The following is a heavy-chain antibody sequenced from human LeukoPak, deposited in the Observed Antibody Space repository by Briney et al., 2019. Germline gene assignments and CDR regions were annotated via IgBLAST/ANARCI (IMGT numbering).Heavy chain of an antibody. J-gene: IGHJ4*02. CDR2: IVVGSGNT. CDR1: GFTFTSSA. V-gene: IGHV1-58*02. D-gene: IGHD6-13*01. Sequence: GASVKVSCKASGFTFTSSAMQWVRQARGQRLEWIGWIVVGSGNTNYAQKFQERVTITRDMSTSTAYMELSSLRSEDTAVYYCAADQRSGSSWYDYWGQGTLVTVSS. CDR3: AADQRSGSSWYDY.